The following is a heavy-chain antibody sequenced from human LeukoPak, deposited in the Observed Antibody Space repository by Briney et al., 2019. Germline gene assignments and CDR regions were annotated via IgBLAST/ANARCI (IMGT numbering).Heavy chain of an antibody. Sequence: SVKVSCKASGGTFSSYAISWVRQAPGQGLDWMGGIIPIFGTANYAQKFQGRVTITTDESTSTAYMELSSLRSEDTAVYYCARDGYYDSSGSLNPRDYWGQGTLVTVSS. D-gene: IGHD3-22*01. CDR2: IIPIFGTA. J-gene: IGHJ4*02. CDR3: ARDGYYDSSGSLNPRDY. V-gene: IGHV1-69*05. CDR1: GGTFSSYA.